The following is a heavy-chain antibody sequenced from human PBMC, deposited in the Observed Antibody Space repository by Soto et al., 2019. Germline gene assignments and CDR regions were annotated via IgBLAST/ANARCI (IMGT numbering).Heavy chain of an antibody. D-gene: IGHD6-13*01. J-gene: IGHJ3*02. CDR3: ARDLYSTSWYVRAFDM. CDR1: EYTFSTYS. Sequence: ASVKVSCKASEYTFSTYSLHWVRQAPGQGLEWMGVINPTTTTTTDAQKFQGRVTMTRDTSTSTVFLELSSLRSEDTAVYYCARDLYSTSWYVRAFDMWGQGTMVTVSS. CDR2: INPTTTTT. V-gene: IGHV1-46*03.